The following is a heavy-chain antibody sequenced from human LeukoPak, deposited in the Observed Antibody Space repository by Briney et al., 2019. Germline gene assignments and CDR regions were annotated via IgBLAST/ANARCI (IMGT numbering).Heavy chain of an antibody. CDR1: GFTFSNYW. D-gene: IGHD6-19*01. CDR2: ISYDESNK. CDR3: AKDLAVAGYYYYGMDV. J-gene: IGHJ6*02. V-gene: IGHV3-30*18. Sequence: RTGGSLRLSCVAYGFTFSNYWMHWVRQAPGKGLEWVAVISYDESNKYYADSVKGRFTISRDNSKNTLYRQMSSRRAEDTAVYYWAKDLAVAGYYYYGMDVWGQGTTVTVSS.